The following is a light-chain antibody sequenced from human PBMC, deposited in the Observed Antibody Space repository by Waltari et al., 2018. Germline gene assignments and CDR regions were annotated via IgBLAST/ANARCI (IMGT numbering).Light chain of an antibody. CDR1: QNILYSSAHKNY. CDR3: QQYYGIPFT. V-gene: IGKV4-1*01. Sequence: DIVLTQSPDSLAVSLGERATINCNSTQNILYSSAHKNYLAWYQQKAGQPPKLLIYWASTRESGVPDRFSGSGSGTDFTLTISSLQAGDVAVYYCQQYYGIPFTFGPGTKVEIK. CDR2: WAS. J-gene: IGKJ3*01.